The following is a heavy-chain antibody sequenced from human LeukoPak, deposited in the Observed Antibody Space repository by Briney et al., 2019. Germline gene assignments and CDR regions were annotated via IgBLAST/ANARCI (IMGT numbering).Heavy chain of an antibody. V-gene: IGHV3-20*04. CDR2: INWNGAST. Sequence: PGGSLRLSCAASGFSFGTYGMSWVRQVPGKGLEWVSGINWNGASTVYADSVKGRFTISRDNAKNSLYLQMNSLRAEDTALYYGARGPSGWYYFDDCGQGTLVTVSS. CDR1: GFSFGTYG. CDR3: ARGPSGWYYFDD. J-gene: IGHJ4*02. D-gene: IGHD6-19*01.